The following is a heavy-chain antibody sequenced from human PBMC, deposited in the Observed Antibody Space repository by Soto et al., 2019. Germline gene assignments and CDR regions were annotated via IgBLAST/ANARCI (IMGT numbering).Heavy chain of an antibody. V-gene: IGHV4-59*12. J-gene: IGHJ4*02. CDR1: GASIYTYY. CDR3: AREGYDILTGYWRLDY. D-gene: IGHD3-9*01. Sequence: ETLSLTCNVSGASIYTYYWNWIRQSPGKGLEWIGYISDGGSTNYNPSLKSRVTMSVDTSKNQFSLKLSSVTAADTAVYYCAREGYDILTGYWRLDYWGQGTLVTVS. CDR2: ISDGGST.